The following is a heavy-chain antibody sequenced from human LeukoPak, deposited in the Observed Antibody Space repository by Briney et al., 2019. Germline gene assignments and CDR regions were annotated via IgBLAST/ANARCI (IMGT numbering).Heavy chain of an antibody. V-gene: IGHV3-21*01. CDR1: GFTFSSYS. CDR2: ISSSNFYI. J-gene: IGHJ4*02. CDR3: ARVLDGYNLSPCDY. Sequence: GSLRLSCAASGFTFSSYSMNWVRQAPGKGLEWLSSISSSNFYIYYADSIKGRFTISRDDAKNSLYLQMNSLRAEDTAVYYCARVLDGYNLSPCDYWGQGTLVTVSS. D-gene: IGHD5-24*01.